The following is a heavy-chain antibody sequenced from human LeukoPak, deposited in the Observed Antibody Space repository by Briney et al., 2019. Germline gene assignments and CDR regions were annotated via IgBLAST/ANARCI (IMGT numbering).Heavy chain of an antibody. CDR1: GYTFTSYG. CDR3: ARDVPNFDCSGGSCYLNWFDP. V-gene: IGHV1-18*01. D-gene: IGHD2-15*01. CDR2: ISAYNGNT. Sequence: ASVKVSCKASGYTFTSYGISWVRQAPGQGLEWMGWISAYNGNTNYAQKLQGRVTMTTDTSTSTDYMELRSLRSDDTAVYYCARDVPNFDCSGGSCYLNWFDPWGQGTLVTVSS. J-gene: IGHJ5*02.